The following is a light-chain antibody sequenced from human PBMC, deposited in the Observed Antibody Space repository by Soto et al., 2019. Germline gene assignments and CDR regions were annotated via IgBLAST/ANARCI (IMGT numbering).Light chain of an antibody. CDR2: SAS. Sequence: DIQMTQSPSSLSASVRDRVTLTCRASQSISTYLHWYQQKPGKAPKLLIYSASSLQSGVPSRFSGSGSGTDFTLTISSLQPEDFATYYCQQSYSTPRTFGQGTKVDIK. CDR3: QQSYSTPRT. CDR1: QSISTY. J-gene: IGKJ1*01. V-gene: IGKV1-39*01.